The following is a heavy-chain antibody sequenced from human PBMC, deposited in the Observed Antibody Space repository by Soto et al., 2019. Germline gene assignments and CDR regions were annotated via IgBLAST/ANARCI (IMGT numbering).Heavy chain of an antibody. J-gene: IGHJ4*02. Sequence: EVQLVESGGGLVQPGGSLRLSCAASGFTVSSNYMSWVRQAPGKGLEWVSVIYSGGSTYYADSVKGRFTISRDNSKNTLYLQMNSLRAEDTAVYYCARDSLAVAVAGTTLWGQGTLVTVSS. CDR1: GFTVSSNY. CDR2: IYSGGST. CDR3: ARDSLAVAVAGTTL. D-gene: IGHD6-19*01. V-gene: IGHV3-66*01.